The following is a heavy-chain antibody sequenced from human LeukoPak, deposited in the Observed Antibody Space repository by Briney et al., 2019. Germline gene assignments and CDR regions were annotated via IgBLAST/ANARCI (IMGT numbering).Heavy chain of an antibody. D-gene: IGHD5-18*01. CDR2: MNPNSGNA. Sequence: WASVKVSCKASGYTFTSYDINWVRQATGQGLEWMGWMNPNSGNAGYAQKFQGRVTITRNTSISTAYMELRSLRSDDTAVYYCAVSGRYSYGSDYWGQGTLVTVSS. CDR3: AVSGRYSYGSDY. J-gene: IGHJ4*02. V-gene: IGHV1-8*03. CDR1: GYTFTSYD.